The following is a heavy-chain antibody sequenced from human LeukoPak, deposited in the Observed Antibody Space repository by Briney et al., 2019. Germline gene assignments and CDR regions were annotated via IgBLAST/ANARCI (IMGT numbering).Heavy chain of an antibody. CDR3: VRRGDYVNYYYYYMDV. CDR1: GGSISSSSYY. Sequence: SETLSLTCTVSGGSISSSSYYWGWIRQPPGKGLEWIGSIYYSGSTYYNPSLKSRVTISVDTSKNQFSLKLSSVTAADTAVYYCVRRGDYVNYYYYYMDVWGKGTTVTVSS. D-gene: IGHD4-17*01. CDR2: IYYSGST. J-gene: IGHJ6*03. V-gene: IGHV4-39*01.